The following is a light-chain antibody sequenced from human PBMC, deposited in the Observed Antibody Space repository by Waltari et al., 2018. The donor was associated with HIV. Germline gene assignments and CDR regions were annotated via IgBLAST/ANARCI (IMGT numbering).Light chain of an antibody. V-gene: IGLV2-23*02. Sequence: QSALTQPASVSGNPGQSVTITCTGTDIDIGNYNLVSWFQQPHGKAPKLLIYDVSKRPSWVSSRFSGSKSGYFASLTISGLLTEDESSYYCLTYVSKTSTWQFGGGTYLTV. CDR2: DVS. J-gene: IGLJ3*02. CDR3: LTYVSKTSTWQ. CDR1: DIDIGNYNL.